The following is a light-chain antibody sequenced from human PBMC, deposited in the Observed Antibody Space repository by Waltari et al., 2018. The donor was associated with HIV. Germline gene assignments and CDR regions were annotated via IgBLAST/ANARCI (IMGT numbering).Light chain of an antibody. J-gene: IGLJ3*02. CDR2: VNSDGSH. CDR1: SGPSPYA. V-gene: IGLV4-69*01. CDR3: QTWGTGVRV. Sequence: QLVVTQSPSASASLGASVKLTCPLSSGPSPYAIAWLQQQPQKAPRYLMKVNSDGSHNRGDGIPDRFSGSSSGAERYLTISSLQSEDESDYFCQTWGTGVRVFGGGTKLTVL.